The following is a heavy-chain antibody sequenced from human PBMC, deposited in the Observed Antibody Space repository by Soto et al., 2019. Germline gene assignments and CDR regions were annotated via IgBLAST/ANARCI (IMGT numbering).Heavy chain of an antibody. D-gene: IGHD3-9*01. CDR1: GGSISSYY. CDR2: IYYSGST. V-gene: IGHV4-59*01. Sequence: QVQLQESGPGLVKPSETLSLTCTVSGGSISSYYWSWIRQPPGKGLEWIGYIYYSGSTNYNPSLTSRVTISVDTSKNQFSLKLSSVTAADTAVYYCARVGYDILTGYWLFDYWGQGTLVTVSS. CDR3: ARVGYDILTGYWLFDY. J-gene: IGHJ4*02.